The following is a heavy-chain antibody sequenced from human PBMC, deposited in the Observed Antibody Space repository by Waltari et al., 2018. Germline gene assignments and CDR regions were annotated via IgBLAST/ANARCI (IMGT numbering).Heavy chain of an antibody. Sequence: QVQLVQSGAEVKKPGASVKVSCKASGYTFTGYDIHWVRPAPGQGLEWMGWINPNSGGTNYAQKFQGRVTMTRDTSISTAYMELSRLRSDDTAVYYCARAAGNYYGSGSYYGVDPWGQGTLVTVSS. CDR1: GYTFTGYD. V-gene: IGHV1-2*02. J-gene: IGHJ5*02. CDR3: ARAAGNYYGSGSYYGVDP. D-gene: IGHD3-10*01. CDR2: INPNSGGT.